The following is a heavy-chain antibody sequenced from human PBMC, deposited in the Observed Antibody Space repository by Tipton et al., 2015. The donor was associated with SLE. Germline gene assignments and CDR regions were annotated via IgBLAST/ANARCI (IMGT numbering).Heavy chain of an antibody. CDR3: ARGAQRFFDY. V-gene: IGHV4-59*01. D-gene: IGHD1-1*01. J-gene: IGHJ4*02. CDR2: IYYGGTT. CDR1: GGSISSYS. Sequence: GLVKPSETLSLTCIVSGGSISSYSWTWIRLSPEKGLEWIGYIYYGGTTNYNPSLESRLSISVDTSKNQFSLNLRSVTAADTAVYYCARGAQRFFDYWGQGTLVTVSS.